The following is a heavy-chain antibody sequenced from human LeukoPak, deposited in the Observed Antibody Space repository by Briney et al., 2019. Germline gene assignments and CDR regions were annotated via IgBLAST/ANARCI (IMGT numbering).Heavy chain of an antibody. CDR2: IKQDGSEK. Sequence: PGGSLRLSCAASGFTFSTYAMSWVRQAPGKGLEWVANIKQDGSEKYYVDSVKGRFTISRDNAENSLYLQMNSLRAEDTAVYYCARVPYCSSTSCYAIFDYWGQGTPVTVPS. CDR3: ARVPYCSSTSCYAIFDY. J-gene: IGHJ4*02. V-gene: IGHV3-7*05. CDR1: GFTFSTYA. D-gene: IGHD2-2*01.